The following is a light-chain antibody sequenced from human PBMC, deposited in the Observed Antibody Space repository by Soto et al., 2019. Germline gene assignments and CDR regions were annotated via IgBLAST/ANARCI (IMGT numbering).Light chain of an antibody. Sequence: VVMTQSPATLSVSPGERATLSCRASQSVSSNLAWYQQKPGQAPRLLIYGASTRATGIPARLSGSGSGTEFTLTISSLQSEDFAVYYCQQYNNWPLTFGGGTKVDIK. CDR2: GAS. CDR3: QQYNNWPLT. V-gene: IGKV3-15*01. CDR1: QSVSSN. J-gene: IGKJ4*01.